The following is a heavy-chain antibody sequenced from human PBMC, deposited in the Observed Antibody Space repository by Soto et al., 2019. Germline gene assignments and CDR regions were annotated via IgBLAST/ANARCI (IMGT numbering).Heavy chain of an antibody. D-gene: IGHD6-19*01. J-gene: IGHJ4*02. V-gene: IGHV3-30*18. Sequence: PGGSLRLSCAASGFTFSSYGMHWVRQAPGKGLEWVAVISYDGSNKYYADSVKGRFTISRDNSKNTLYLQMNSLRAEDTAVYYCAKDVQWLVPYFDYWGQGTLVTVSS. CDR2: ISYDGSNK. CDR1: GFTFSSYG. CDR3: AKDVQWLVPYFDY.